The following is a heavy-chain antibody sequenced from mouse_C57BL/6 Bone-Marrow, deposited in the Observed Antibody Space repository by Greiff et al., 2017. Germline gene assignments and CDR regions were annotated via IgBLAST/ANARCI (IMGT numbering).Heavy chain of an antibody. CDR1: GFNIKDYY. Sequence: DVKLQESGAELVKPGASVTLSCTASGFNIKDYYIHWVKQRTEQGLEWIGRIDPEDGETKYAPKFQDKATITADTSSNTAYLQLSSLTSKDAAVDYCTRSLIYYDTNYGGQGTTLTVSA. CDR3: TRSLIYYDTNY. CDR2: IDPEDGET. D-gene: IGHD1-1*01. J-gene: IGHJ2*01. V-gene: IGHV14-2*01.